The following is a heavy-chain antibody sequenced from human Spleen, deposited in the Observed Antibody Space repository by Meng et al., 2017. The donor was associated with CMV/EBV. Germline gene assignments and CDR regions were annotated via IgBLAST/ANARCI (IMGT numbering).Heavy chain of an antibody. D-gene: IGHD6-13*01. CDR3: ARAGGSSPRGPPDY. CDR2: IIPIFGTT. Sequence: QVRLVRSGPEVHKAGASVKVSCKASGGTFSSYAISWVRQAPGQGLEWMGGIIPIFGTTNYAQKFQGRVTITADESTSTAYMELSSLRSDDTAVYYCARAGGSSPRGPPDYWGQGTLVTVSS. J-gene: IGHJ4*02. V-gene: IGHV1-69*12. CDR1: GGTFSSYA.